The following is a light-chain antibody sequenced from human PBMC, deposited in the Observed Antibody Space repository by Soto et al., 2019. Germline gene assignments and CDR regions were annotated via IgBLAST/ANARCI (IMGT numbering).Light chain of an antibody. CDR3: QQRNSWPPIT. CDR1: QSVSSSY. V-gene: IGKV3D-20*02. Sequence: EIVMTQFPATLSVSPVERATLSCMASQSVSSSYLAWYQQKPGQAPRLLIYDASNRATGIPARFSGSGSGTDFTLTISSLEPEDFALYYCQQRNSWPPITFGQGTRLEIK. J-gene: IGKJ5*01. CDR2: DAS.